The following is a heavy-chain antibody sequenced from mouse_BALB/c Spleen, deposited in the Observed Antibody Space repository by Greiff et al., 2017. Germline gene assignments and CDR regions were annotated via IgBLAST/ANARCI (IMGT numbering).Heavy chain of an antibody. J-gene: IGHJ1*01. CDR3: AREGYDGYWYFDV. CDR1: GFTFSSFG. CDR2: ISSGSSTI. V-gene: IGHV5-17*02. Sequence: EVKLMESGGGLVQPGGSRKLSCAASGFTFSSFGMHWVRQAPEKGLEWVAYISSGSSTIYYADTVKGRFTISRDNPKNTLFLQMTSLRSEDTAMYYCAREGYDGYWYFDVWGAGTTVTVSS. D-gene: IGHD2-14*01.